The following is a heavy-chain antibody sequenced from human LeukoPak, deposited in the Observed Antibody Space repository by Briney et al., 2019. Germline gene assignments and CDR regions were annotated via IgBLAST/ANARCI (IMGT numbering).Heavy chain of an antibody. CDR3: ARTGIAVAGTSYYYYMDV. CDR2: IYPGDSDT. CDR1: GYSFTSYW. D-gene: IGHD6-19*01. Sequence: GESLKISCKGSGYSFTSYWIGWVRQMPGKGLEWMGIIYPGDSDTRYSPSFQGQVTISADKSISTAYLQWSSLKASDTAMYYCARTGIAVAGTSYYYYMDVWGKGTTVTVSS. V-gene: IGHV5-51*01. J-gene: IGHJ6*03.